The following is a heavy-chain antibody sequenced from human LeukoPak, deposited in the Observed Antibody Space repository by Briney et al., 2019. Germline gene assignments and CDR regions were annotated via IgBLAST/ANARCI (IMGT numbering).Heavy chain of an antibody. V-gene: IGHV4-39*07. CDR3: ARMDPIAAGPY. CDR1: GGSISSSSYY. D-gene: IGHD6-13*01. J-gene: IGHJ4*02. CDR2: IYYSGST. Sequence: SETLSLTCTVSGGSISSSSYYWGWFRQPPGKGLEWIGSIYYSGSTYYNPSLKSRVTISVDTSKNQFSLKLSSVTAADTAVYYCARMDPIAAGPYWGQGTLVTVSS.